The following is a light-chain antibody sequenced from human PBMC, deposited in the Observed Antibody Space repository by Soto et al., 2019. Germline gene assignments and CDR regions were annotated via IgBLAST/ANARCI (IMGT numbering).Light chain of an antibody. V-gene: IGKV3-20*01. CDR2: GAS. CDR3: QQYGYSPRT. CDR1: QSVSSSY. Sequence: EIVLTQSPGTLSLSPGERATLSCRASQSVSSSYLAWYQQKPGQAPRLLIYGASSRATGIPDRFSGSGSGTAFTRSISRLEPEDCAVYCCQQYGYSPRTFGQGTKVEIK. J-gene: IGKJ1*01.